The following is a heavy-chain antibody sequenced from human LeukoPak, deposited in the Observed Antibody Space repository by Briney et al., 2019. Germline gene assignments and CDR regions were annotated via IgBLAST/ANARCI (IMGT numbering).Heavy chain of an antibody. Sequence: GGSLRLSCAASGFIFRSHWMSWVRQVPGRGLEWVAHIKQGGNEKHYVDSVEGRFTLSRDGSKNSLYLQMNSLRVDDSAVYYCARGPNYGDRVDYFDYWGQGTLVTVSS. J-gene: IGHJ4*02. CDR3: ARGPNYGDRVDYFDY. V-gene: IGHV3-7*01. D-gene: IGHD4-17*01. CDR2: IKQGGNEK. CDR1: GFIFRSHW.